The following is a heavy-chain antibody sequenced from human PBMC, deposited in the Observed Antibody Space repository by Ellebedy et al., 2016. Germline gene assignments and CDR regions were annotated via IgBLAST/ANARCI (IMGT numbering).Heavy chain of an antibody. V-gene: IGHV1-24*01. D-gene: IGHD1-26*01. CDR3: ARDNGLTVGNAFHL. CDR2: FDPEDDES. Sequence: ASVKVSXXISGFSLSEVSMHWVRQAPGKGLEWMGGFDPEDDESVYAQNFQGRVTMTEDTSKDTASMELSSLTSKDTAVYYCARDNGLTVGNAFHLWGQGTLVIVSS. CDR1: GFSLSEVS. J-gene: IGHJ3*01.